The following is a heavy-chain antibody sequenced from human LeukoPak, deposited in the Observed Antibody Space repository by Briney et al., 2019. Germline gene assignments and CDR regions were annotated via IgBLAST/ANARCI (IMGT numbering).Heavy chain of an antibody. V-gene: IGHV4-4*07. CDR1: GGSISSYY. CDR2: IYHSGST. D-gene: IGHD5-18*01. J-gene: IGHJ4*02. Sequence: SETLSLTCTVSGGSISSYYWSWIRQPAGKGLEWIGSIYHSGSTYYNPSLKSRLTVSIDTSKNQFSLKLSSVTAADTAVYYCARDTGYTYGFFDYWGQGTLVTVSS. CDR3: ARDTGYTYGFFDY.